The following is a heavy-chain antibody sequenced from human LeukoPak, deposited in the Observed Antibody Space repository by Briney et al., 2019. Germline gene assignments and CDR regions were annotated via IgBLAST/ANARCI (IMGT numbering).Heavy chain of an antibody. V-gene: IGHV4-59*01. J-gene: IGHJ6*02. CDR2: IYYSGST. Sequence: SETLSLTCTVSGGSISSYYWNWIRQPPGKGLEWIGYIYYSGSTNYNPSLKSRVTISVDTSKTQFSLKLSSVTAADTAMYYCARLVRGGNSPYFYYYGMDVWGQGTTVTVSS. CDR1: GGSISSYY. CDR3: ARLVRGGNSPYFYYYGMDV. D-gene: IGHD4-23*01.